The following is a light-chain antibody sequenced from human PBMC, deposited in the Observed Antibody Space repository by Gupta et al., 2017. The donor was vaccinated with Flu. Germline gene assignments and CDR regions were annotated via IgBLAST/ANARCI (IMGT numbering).Light chain of an antibody. CDR3: SAYTSSSIL. Sequence: QSALTQPASASGSPGQSITLSCTGTSRDVGGYHYVSWHQQHPGNATNLMIYDVSNRASGGSNRFSGSKSGNTASLTISGLQAEDDDDYYCSAYTSSSILFGGGTKLTVL. CDR2: DVS. V-gene: IGLV2-14*01. CDR1: SRDVGGYHY. J-gene: IGLJ3*02.